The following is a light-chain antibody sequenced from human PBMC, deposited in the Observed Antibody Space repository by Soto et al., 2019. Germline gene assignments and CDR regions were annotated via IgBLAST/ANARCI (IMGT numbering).Light chain of an antibody. CDR1: SRDVGNYNF. J-gene: IGLJ3*02. CDR2: DVS. CDR3: SSYTGGSVL. Sequence: QSALTQPASVSGSPGQSITVSCTGTSRDVGNYNFVSWYQQHPGKAPKVIIYDVSNRPSGVSDRFSASKSGNTASLTISGLQTEDEAVYFCSSYTGGSVLFGGGTKLPVL. V-gene: IGLV2-14*01.